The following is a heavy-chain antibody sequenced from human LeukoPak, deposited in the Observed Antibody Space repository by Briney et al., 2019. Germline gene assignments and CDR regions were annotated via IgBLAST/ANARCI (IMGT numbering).Heavy chain of an antibody. J-gene: IGHJ4*02. D-gene: IGHD6-13*01. CDR1: GFTFSSYG. CDR3: AKDAAAGTRPYYSDY. Sequence: GRSLRLSCAASGFTFSSYGIHWVRQAPGKGLEWVAVISYDGSNKYYADSVKGRFTISRDNSKNTLYLQMNSLRAEDTAVYYCAKDAAAGTRPYYSDYWGQGTLVTVSS. V-gene: IGHV3-30*18. CDR2: ISYDGSNK.